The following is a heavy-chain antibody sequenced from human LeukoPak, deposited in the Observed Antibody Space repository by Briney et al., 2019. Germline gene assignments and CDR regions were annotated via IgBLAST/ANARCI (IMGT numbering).Heavy chain of an antibody. J-gene: IGHJ4*02. Sequence: WGSLRLSCAASGFTFTRYAISGGRQTPGKGLDWVSSLSTTDDGTYYADSVKGRFTIFRDNSKNTLHLQMISLRAEDTAVYHCARLSGYDYFDYWGQGTLVTVSS. CDR3: ARLSGYDYFDY. D-gene: IGHD5-12*01. CDR1: GFTFTRYA. CDR2: LSTTDDGT. V-gene: IGHV3-23*01.